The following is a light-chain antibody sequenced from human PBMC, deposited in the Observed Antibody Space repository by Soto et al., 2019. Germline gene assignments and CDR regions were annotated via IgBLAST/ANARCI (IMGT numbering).Light chain of an antibody. J-gene: IGLJ1*01. Sequence: QSALTQPPSASGTPGQRVTISCSGSSSNIGSNTVNWYQQRPGTAPKLRIYSNNQRPSGVPDRFSGSKSGTSASLAISGLQSEDEADYYCAAWDDNLNGYVFGTRSKVTVL. CDR2: SNN. CDR3: AAWDDNLNGYV. V-gene: IGLV1-44*01. CDR1: SSNIGSNT.